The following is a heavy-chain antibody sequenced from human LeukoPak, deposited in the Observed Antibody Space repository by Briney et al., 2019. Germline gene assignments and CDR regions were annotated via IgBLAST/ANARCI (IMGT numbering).Heavy chain of an antibody. CDR1: GYTFTSYG. D-gene: IGHD3-9*01. CDR3: ARGSVLRYFDWLLYQSLECAFDI. J-gene: IGHJ3*02. Sequence: ASVKVSCKASGYTFTSYGISWVRQAPGQGLEWMGWISAYNGNTNYAQKFQGRVTMTRNTSISTAYMELSSLRSEDTAVYYCARGSVLRYFDWLLYQSLECAFDIWGQGTMVTVSS. CDR2: ISAYNGNT. V-gene: IGHV1-18*01.